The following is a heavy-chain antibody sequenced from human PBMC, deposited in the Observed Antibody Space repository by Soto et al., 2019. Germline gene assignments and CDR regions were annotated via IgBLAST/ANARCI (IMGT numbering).Heavy chain of an antibody. J-gene: IGHJ6*02. Sequence: SETLSRTCTVSGGSISDDDYYWNWIRQSPGKGLEWIGHIYYNGNTYYNPSLKSRLTMSLDTSQNQFSLHLTSVIAADSVLYFCARATTVTSSFFFYGLDVWGQGTTVTVS. CDR2: IYYNGNT. D-gene: IGHD4-17*01. CDR3: ARATTVTSSFFFYGLDV. V-gene: IGHV4-30-4*02. CDR1: GGSISDDDYY.